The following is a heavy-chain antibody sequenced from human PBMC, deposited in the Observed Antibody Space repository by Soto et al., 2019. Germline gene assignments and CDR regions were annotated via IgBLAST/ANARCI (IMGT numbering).Heavy chain of an antibody. Sequence: QVQLQESGPGLVKPSQTLSLTCTVSGGSISSGGFYWSWIRQQSGKGLEWIGYIYYSGTAYYNPYLQSRVSMSVDRSKNQFSLKLASVTAADTAVYYCARDLVGYPDYGMDVWGQGTTVIVSS. V-gene: IGHV4-31*03. CDR2: IYYSGTA. CDR1: GGSISSGGFY. J-gene: IGHJ6*02. D-gene: IGHD3-22*01. CDR3: ARDLVGYPDYGMDV.